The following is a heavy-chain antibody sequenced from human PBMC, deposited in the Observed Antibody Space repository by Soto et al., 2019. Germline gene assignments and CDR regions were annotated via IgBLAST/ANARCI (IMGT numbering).Heavy chain of an antibody. CDR2: INPNGGST. CDR3: ASVETYYYDGSGPRNSGLAV. CDR1: GYTLTAYD. J-gene: IGHJ6*02. D-gene: IGHD3-22*01. Sequence: SVKVSCKGSGYTLTAYDISWVRQAPGQGLEWMGIINPNGGSTRFAQTFQGRITMTTDTSTSTVYMELRSLRSEDTAVFYCASVETYYYDGSGPRNSGLAVRGQGTTVPV. V-gene: IGHV1-46*01.